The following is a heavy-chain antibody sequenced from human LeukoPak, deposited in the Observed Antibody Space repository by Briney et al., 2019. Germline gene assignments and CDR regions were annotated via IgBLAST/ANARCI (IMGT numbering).Heavy chain of an antibody. CDR2: IHHSGTT. V-gene: IGHV4-4*02. Sequence: SETLSLTCVVSGGSISTSNWWSWVRQPPGKGLEWIGEIHHSGTTNYNPSLKSRVTISVDKSKNQFSLKLSSVTAADTAVYYCARGGSDSGYDRKNWFDPWGQGTLVTVSS. CDR3: ARGGSDSGYDRKNWFDP. CDR1: GGSISTSNW. J-gene: IGHJ5*02. D-gene: IGHD5-12*01.